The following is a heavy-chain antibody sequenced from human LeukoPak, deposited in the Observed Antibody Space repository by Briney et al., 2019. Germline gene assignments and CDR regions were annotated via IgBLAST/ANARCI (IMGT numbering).Heavy chain of an antibody. V-gene: IGHV3-23*01. J-gene: IGHJ3*02. CDR3: AKDLSESLAAFDI. Sequence: GGSLRLSCAASGFTFSSYAMSWVRQAPGKGLEWVSAISGSGGSTYYADSVKGRFTISRDNSKNTLYLQMNGLRAEDTAVYYCAKDLSESLAAFDIWGQGTMVTVSS. CDR1: GFTFSSYA. D-gene: IGHD6-6*01. CDR2: ISGSGGST.